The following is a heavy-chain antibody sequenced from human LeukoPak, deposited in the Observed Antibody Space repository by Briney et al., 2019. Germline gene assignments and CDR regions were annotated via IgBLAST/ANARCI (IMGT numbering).Heavy chain of an antibody. D-gene: IGHD3-16*01. CDR2: INHSGST. V-gene: IGHV4-39*07. CDR3: ARRFLDV. J-gene: IGHJ6*04. CDR1: GGSISSSSYY. Sequence: SETLSLTCTVSGGSISSSSYYWSWIRQPPGKGLEWIGEINHSGSTNYNPSLKSRVTISVDTSKNQFSLKLSSVTAADTAVYYCARRFLDVWGKGTTVTISS.